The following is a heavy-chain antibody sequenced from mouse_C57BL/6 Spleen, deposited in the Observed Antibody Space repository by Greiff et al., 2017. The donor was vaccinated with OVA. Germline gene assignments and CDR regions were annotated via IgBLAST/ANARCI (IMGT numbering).Heavy chain of an antibody. D-gene: IGHD2-2*01. CDR3: AREGGYGYFYYYSMDY. Sequence: VQLQQPGAELVKPGASVKMSCKASGYTFTSYWITWVKQRPGQGLEWIGDIYPGSGSTNYNEKFKSKATLTVDTSSSTAYMPLSRLTSEDSAVYYGAREGGYGYFYYYSMDYWGQGTSVTVSS. J-gene: IGHJ4*01. CDR1: GYTFTSYW. CDR2: IYPGSGST. V-gene: IGHV1-55*01.